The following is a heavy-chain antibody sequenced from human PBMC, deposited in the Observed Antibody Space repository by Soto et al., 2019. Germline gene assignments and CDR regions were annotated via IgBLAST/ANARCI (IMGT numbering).Heavy chain of an antibody. D-gene: IGHD3-22*01. CDR1: GFTFTSSA. CDR2: IVVGSGNT. V-gene: IGHV1-58*01. Sequence: QMQLVQSGPEVKKPGTSVKVSCKASGFTFTSSAVQWVRQARGQRLEWIGWIVVGSGNTNYAQKFQERVTITRDMSTSTAYMELSSLRSEDTAVYYCAAVVWYDSSGPLLGWGQGTLVTVSS. CDR3: AAVVWYDSSGPLLG. J-gene: IGHJ4*02.